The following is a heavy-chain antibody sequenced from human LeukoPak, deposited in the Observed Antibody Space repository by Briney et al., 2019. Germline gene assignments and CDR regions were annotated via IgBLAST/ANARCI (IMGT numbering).Heavy chain of an antibody. J-gene: IGHJ4*02. CDR3: ARDFLWLVDY. Sequence: GGSLRLSCAASGFDFINFHIHWVRQAPGKGLEWLAFVSKDGNNIYYADSVKGRFTISRVNSKSTLYLQMNSLRADDTAIYYCARDFLWLVDYWGQGTLVTVSS. CDR2: VSKDGNNI. V-gene: IGHV3-30-3*01. CDR1: GFDFINFH. D-gene: IGHD6-19*01.